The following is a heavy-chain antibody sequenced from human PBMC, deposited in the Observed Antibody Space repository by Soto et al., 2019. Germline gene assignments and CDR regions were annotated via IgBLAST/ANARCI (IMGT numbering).Heavy chain of an antibody. V-gene: IGHV1-69*06. Sequence: SSVKVSCKASGGTFSIYAISCLRQAPGQGLEWMGGIIPIFGTANYAQKFQGRVTITADKSTSTAYMELSSLRSEDTAVYYCARDYYDSSGYSDAFDIWGQGTMVTVSS. CDR1: GGTFSIYA. J-gene: IGHJ3*02. CDR2: IIPIFGTA. CDR3: ARDYYDSSGYSDAFDI. D-gene: IGHD3-22*01.